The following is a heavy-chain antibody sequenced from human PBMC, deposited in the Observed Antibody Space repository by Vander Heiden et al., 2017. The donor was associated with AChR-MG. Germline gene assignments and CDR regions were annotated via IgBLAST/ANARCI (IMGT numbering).Heavy chain of an antibody. CDR1: GFTFSSYA. J-gene: IGHJ4*02. D-gene: IGHD4-17*01. Sequence: EVQLLESGGGLVQPGGSLRLSCAASGFTFSSYAMSWVRQGPGRGLEWVSAISGSGGSTYYADSVKGRFTISRDNSKNTLYLQMNSLRAEDTAVYYCAKDVDYGGNPREQYFDYWGQGTLVTVSS. CDR2: ISGSGGST. V-gene: IGHV3-23*01. CDR3: AKDVDYGGNPREQYFDY.